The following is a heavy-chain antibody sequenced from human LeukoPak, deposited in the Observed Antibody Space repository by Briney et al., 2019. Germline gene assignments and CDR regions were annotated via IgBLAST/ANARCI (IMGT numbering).Heavy chain of an antibody. CDR1: GGTFSSFA. Sequence: SVKVSCKASGGTFSSFAISWVRQAPGQGLEWMGRIIPIFGTANYAQKFQGRVTITTDESTSTAYMELSSLRSEDTAVYYCARGRTKVDYDFWSGYLFDYWGQGTLVTVS. CDR3: ARGRTKVDYDFWSGYLFDY. V-gene: IGHV1-69*05. CDR2: IIPIFGTA. J-gene: IGHJ4*02. D-gene: IGHD3-3*01.